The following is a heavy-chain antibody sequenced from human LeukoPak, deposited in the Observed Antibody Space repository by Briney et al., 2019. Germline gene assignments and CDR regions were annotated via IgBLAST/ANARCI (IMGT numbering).Heavy chain of an antibody. J-gene: IGHJ4*02. CDR1: AGSISSYY. Sequence: SETLSLTCTVSAGSISSYYWSWIRQPPGQGLEWIGYIYYSGSTNYNLSLKSRVTISVDTSKNQFSLKLSSVTAADTAVYYCARDNDSRDPPHFDYWGQGTLVTVSS. V-gene: IGHV4-59*01. CDR3: ARDNDSRDPPHFDY. D-gene: IGHD3-16*01. CDR2: IYYSGST.